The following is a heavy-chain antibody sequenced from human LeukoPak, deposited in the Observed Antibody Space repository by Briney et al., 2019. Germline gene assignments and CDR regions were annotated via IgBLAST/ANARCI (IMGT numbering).Heavy chain of an antibody. D-gene: IGHD3-10*01. J-gene: IGHJ5*02. CDR1: GGTFSSYA. Sequence: ASVKVSCKASGGTFSSYAISWVRQAPGQGLEWMGGIIPIFGTANYAQKFQGRVTITADESTSTAYMELSSLRSEDTAVYYCARGSSHYYGSGSYGWFDPWGQGTLVTVSS. V-gene: IGHV1-69*13. CDR2: IIPIFGTA. CDR3: ARGSSHYYGSGSYGWFDP.